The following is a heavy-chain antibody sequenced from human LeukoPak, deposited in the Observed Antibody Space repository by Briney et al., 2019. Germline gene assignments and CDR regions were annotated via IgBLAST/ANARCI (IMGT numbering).Heavy chain of an antibody. CDR1: GGSFSGYY. CDR3: ARGNYDSSGYYSFRVLNFDY. J-gene: IGHJ4*02. D-gene: IGHD3-22*01. CDR2: INHSGST. V-gene: IGHV4-34*01. Sequence: SETLSLTCAVYGGSFSGYYWSWIRQPPVKGLEWIGEINHSGSTNYNPSVKSRVTISVDTSKNQFSLKLSSVTAADTAVYYCARGNYDSSGYYSFRVLNFDYWGQGTLVTVSS.